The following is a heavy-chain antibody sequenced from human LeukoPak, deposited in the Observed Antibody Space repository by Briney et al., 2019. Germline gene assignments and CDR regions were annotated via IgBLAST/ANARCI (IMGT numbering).Heavy chain of an antibody. J-gene: IGHJ6*03. Sequence: SETLSLTCTVSGGSISGYYWSWIRQPAGRGLEWIGRIYSSGSTYYNPSLKSRVTISVDTSKNQFSLKLSSVTAADTAVYYCARGHPPYYYYYYMDVWGKGTTVTVSS. V-gene: IGHV4-4*07. CDR2: IYSSGST. CDR3: ARGHPPYYYYYYMDV. CDR1: GGSISGYY.